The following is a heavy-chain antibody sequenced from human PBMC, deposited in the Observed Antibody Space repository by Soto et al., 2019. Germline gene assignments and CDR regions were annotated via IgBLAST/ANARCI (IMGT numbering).Heavy chain of an antibody. V-gene: IGHV4-34*01. D-gene: IGHD6-13*01. Sequence: PSETLSLTCTVSGGSISSYYWSWIRQPPGKGLEWIGEINHSGSTNYNPSLKSRVTISVDTSKNQFSLKLSSVTAADTAAYYCARTYSSSWSPFDYWGQGTLVTVSS. CDR1: GGSISSYY. CDR2: INHSGST. CDR3: ARTYSSSWSPFDY. J-gene: IGHJ4*02.